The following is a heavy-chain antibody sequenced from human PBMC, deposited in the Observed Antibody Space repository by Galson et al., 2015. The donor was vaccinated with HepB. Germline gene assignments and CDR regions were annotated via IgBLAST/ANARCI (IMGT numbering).Heavy chain of an antibody. CDR1: GSTFSSDW. D-gene: IGHD2-21*01. Sequence: SLRLSYAASGSTFSSDWMSWVRQAPGKGLEWLTNINEDGSEKHYVDTVKGRFTISRDNAKNSVYLQMNSLRAEDTAVYYCTREPLYSRGYLWGQGTLVTVSS. CDR3: TREPLYSRGYL. V-gene: IGHV3-7*01. CDR2: INEDGSEK. J-gene: IGHJ4*02.